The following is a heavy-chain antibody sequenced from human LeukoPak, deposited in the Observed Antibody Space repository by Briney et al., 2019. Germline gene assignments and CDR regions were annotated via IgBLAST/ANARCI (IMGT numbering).Heavy chain of an antibody. CDR2: INQDGSDK. CDR3: VRDLSAARSRPGYFYAMDV. Sequence: GGSLRLSCAASGFISSGYWMTWVRQAPGKGLEWVANINQDGSDKYYVDSVKGRFTISRDKAKNSLYLQMNNLRAEDTAVFYCVRDLSAARSRPGYFYAMDVWGQGTTVTVSS. J-gene: IGHJ6*02. V-gene: IGHV3-7*01. CDR1: GFISSGYW. D-gene: IGHD6-6*01.